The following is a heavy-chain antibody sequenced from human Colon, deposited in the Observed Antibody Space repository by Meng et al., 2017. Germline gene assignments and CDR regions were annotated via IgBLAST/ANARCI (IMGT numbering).Heavy chain of an antibody. CDR2: LYSGSIT. CDR1: GFTIKNNY. CDR3: ATENFAA. J-gene: IGHJ5*02. D-gene: IGHD1-7*01. Sequence: VELGEFGGGLVQPGGSLRLSCVVSGFTIKNNYIHWVRQVPVKGLEWVSILYSGSITYYADSVKGRFTITRDDSTNTVHLQMNSLRVDDTALYYCATENFAAWGQGTLVTVSS. V-gene: IGHV3-66*02.